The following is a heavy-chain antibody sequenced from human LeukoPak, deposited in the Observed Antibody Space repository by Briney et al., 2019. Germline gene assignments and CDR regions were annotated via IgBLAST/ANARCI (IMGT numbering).Heavy chain of an antibody. J-gene: IGHJ4*02. CDR2: ISGSGGST. CDR3: AKGAGGSSSPSDY. D-gene: IGHD6-6*01. CDR1: GFTFSSYA. V-gene: IGHV3-23*01. Sequence: TGGSLRLSCAASGFTFSSYAMRWVRQAPGKGLEWVSAISGSGGSTYYADSVKGRFTISRYNSKNTVYLQMSSLRAEDTAVYYCAKGAGGSSSPSDYWGQGTLVTVSS.